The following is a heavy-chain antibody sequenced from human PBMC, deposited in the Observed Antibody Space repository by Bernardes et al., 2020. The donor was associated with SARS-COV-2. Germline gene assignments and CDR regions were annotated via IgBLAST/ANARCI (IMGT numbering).Heavy chain of an antibody. D-gene: IGHD3-10*01. CDR3: ARDLSHLVRRGFDL. CDR2: IYYSGST. V-gene: IGHV4-59*01. CDR1: GGSIGSYY. J-gene: IGHJ2*01. Sequence: ETLSLTRTVPGGSIGSYYWAWIRQPPGKGPEWIGYIYYSGSTNHNPPLKSRVTISVDRSQNQFSLNLSSVTPADTAVYYCARDLSHLVRRGFDLWGRGTLVTVSS.